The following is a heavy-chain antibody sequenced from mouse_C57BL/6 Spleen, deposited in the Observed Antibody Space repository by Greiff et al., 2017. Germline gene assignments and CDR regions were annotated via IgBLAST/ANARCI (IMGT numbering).Heavy chain of an antibody. V-gene: IGHV5-16*01. CDR1: GFTFSDYY. CDR3: ARRGDSSGAYYYAMDY. Sequence: EVKLQESEGGLVQPGSSMKLSCTASGFTFSDYYMAWVRQVPEQGLEWVANINYDGSITYYLDSLKSRFIISRDNEKNILYLQMSSLKSEDTATYYWARRGDSSGAYYYAMDYWGQGTSVTVSS. D-gene: IGHD3-2*02. CDR2: INYDGSIT. J-gene: IGHJ4*01.